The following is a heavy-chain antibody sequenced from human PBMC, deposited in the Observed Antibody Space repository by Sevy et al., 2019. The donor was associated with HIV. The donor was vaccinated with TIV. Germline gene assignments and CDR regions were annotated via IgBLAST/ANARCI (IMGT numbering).Heavy chain of an antibody. CDR3: ARDLRGKGDFQH. J-gene: IGHJ1*01. CDR2: IWYDGSNK. D-gene: IGHD3-16*01. Sequence: GGPLRLSCAASGFTFSSYGMHWVRQAPGKGLEGVAVIWYDGSNKYYADSVKGRFTISRDNSKNTLYLQMNSLRAEDTAVYYCARDLRGKGDFQHWGQGTLVTVSS. V-gene: IGHV3-33*01. CDR1: GFTFSSYG.